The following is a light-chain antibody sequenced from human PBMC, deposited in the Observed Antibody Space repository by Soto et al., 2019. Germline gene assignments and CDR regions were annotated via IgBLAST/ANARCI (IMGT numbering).Light chain of an antibody. J-gene: IGLJ3*02. V-gene: IGLV2-14*01. Sequence: QSALTQPASVSGSPGQSITISCTGTSSDVGGYNYVSWYQQFPGKAPKLIIYDVNNRPSGVSNRFSGSKSGNTASLTISGLQAEDEGDSHCSSYSDNTSLGVFGGGTKLTVL. CDR2: DVN. CDR3: SSYSDNTSLGV. CDR1: SSDVGGYNY.